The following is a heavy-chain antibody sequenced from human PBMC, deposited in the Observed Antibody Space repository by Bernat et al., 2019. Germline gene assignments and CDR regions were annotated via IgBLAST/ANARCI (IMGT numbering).Heavy chain of an antibody. D-gene: IGHD3-22*01. Sequence: EVQLVESGGGLVKPGGSLRLSCAASGFTFSSYAMSWVRQAPGKGLEWVSAISGSGGSTYYADSVKGRFTISRDNSKNTLYLQMNSLRAEDTAVYYCAKGYYDSSGYYYYFDYWGQGTLVTVSS. J-gene: IGHJ4*02. V-gene: IGHV3-23*04. CDR2: ISGSGGST. CDR3: AKGYYDSSGYYYYFDY. CDR1: GFTFSSYA.